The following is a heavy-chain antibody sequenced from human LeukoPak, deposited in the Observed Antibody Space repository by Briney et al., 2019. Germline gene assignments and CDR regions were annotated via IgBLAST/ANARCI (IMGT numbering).Heavy chain of an antibody. D-gene: IGHD5-18*01. J-gene: IGHJ2*01. V-gene: IGHV4-30-4*01. CDR3: ARRGYSYGGYWYFDL. CDR1: GGSISSGDYY. CDR2: IYYSGST. Sequence: SETLSLTCTVSGGSISSGDYYWSWIRQPPGKGLEWIGYIYYSGSTYYNPSLKSRVTISVDTSKNQFSLKLSSVTAADTAVYYCARRGYSYGGYWYFDLWGRGTLVTVSS.